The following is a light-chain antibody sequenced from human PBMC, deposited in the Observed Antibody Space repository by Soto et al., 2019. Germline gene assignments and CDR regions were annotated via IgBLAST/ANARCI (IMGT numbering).Light chain of an antibody. CDR3: QQSYSTPLT. J-gene: IGKJ4*01. V-gene: IGKV1-39*01. CDR1: QSISSY. CDR2: AAS. Sequence: DIQMTQSPSSLSAYVGDRVTITCRASQSISSYLNWYQQKPGKAPKLLIYAASSLQSGVPSRFSGSGSGTDFTLTISSLQPEDFATYYCQQSYSTPLTFGGGTKVHIK.